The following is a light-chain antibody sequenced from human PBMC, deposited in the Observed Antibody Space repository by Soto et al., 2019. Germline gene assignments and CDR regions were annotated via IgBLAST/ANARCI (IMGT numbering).Light chain of an antibody. Sequence: DIVMTQSPESLAVSLGERATNNCKSSQSDLYSSNNKNYLAWYQQKPGQPPKLLIYWASTRESGVPDRFSGSGSGTDFTLTISSLQAEDVAVYYCQQYYSTPPTFGQGTKLEIK. CDR3: QQYYSTPPT. V-gene: IGKV4-1*01. CDR1: QSDLYSSNNKNY. CDR2: WAS. J-gene: IGKJ2*01.